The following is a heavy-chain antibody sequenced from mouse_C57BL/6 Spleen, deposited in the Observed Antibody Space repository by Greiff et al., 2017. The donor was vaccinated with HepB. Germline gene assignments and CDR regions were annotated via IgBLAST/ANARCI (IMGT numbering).Heavy chain of an antibody. CDR3: ARDYGSSYGSAMDY. D-gene: IGHD1-1*01. CDR1: GYAFSSSW. V-gene: IGHV1-82*01. J-gene: IGHJ4*01. Sequence: QVQLKQSGPELVKPGASVKISCKASGYAFSSSWMNWVKQRPGKGLEWIGRIYPGDGDTNYNGKFKGKATLTADKSSSTAYMQLSSLTSEDSAVYFCARDYGSSYGSAMDYWGQGTSVTVSS. CDR2: IYPGDGDT.